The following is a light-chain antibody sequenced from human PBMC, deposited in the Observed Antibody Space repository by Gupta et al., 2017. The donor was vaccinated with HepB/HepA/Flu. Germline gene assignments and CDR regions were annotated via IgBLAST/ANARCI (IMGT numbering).Light chain of an antibody. CDR2: WGS. CDR3: KKALPTLT. CDR1: QSLLHSNGYNY. J-gene: IGKJ5*01. V-gene: IGKV2-28*01. Sequence: DIVMTQSPLSLPVTPGEPASISCRSSQSLLHSNGYNYLDWYLQKPGQSPQLLIYWGSTRASGGPDRFSGSGSGTDFTLNSSRGEAEDVGVYYGKKALPTLTFGQGTQVEIK.